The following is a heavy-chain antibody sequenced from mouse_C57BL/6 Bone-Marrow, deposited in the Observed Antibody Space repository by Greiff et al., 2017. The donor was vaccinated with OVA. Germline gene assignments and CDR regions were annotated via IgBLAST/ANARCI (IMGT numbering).Heavy chain of an antibody. V-gene: IGHV1-26*01. CDR2: INPNNGGT. CDR1: GYTFTDYY. Sequence: EVQLQQSGPELVKPGASVKISCKASGYTFTDYYMNWVKQSHGKSLEWIGDINPNNGGTSYNQKFKGKATLTVDKPSSTAYMELRSLTSEDSAVYYCARGHYYGSSLYAMDYWGQGTSVTVSS. CDR3: ARGHYYGSSLYAMDY. J-gene: IGHJ4*01. D-gene: IGHD1-1*01.